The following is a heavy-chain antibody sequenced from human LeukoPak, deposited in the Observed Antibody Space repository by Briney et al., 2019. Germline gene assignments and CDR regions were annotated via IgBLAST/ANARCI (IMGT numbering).Heavy chain of an antibody. J-gene: IGHJ6*03. V-gene: IGHV1-8*02. Sequence: GASVKVSCKASGYTFTSYDINWVRQAPGQGLEWMGWMNPNSGNTGYAQKFQGRVTMTRNTSISTAYMELSSLRSEDTAVYYCASWNYGSGSYWGYMDVWGKGTTVTVSS. CDR2: MNPNSGNT. D-gene: IGHD3-10*01. CDR1: GYTFTSYD. CDR3: ASWNYGSGSYWGYMDV.